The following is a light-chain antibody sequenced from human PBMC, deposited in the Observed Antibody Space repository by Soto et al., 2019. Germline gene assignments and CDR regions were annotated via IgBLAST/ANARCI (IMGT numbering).Light chain of an antibody. CDR1: QSIGTW. J-gene: IGKJ1*01. CDR3: QQYNRYLT. Sequence: TQMTQSPSTLSASVGDRVTITCRASQSIGTWLAWYQQKPGKAPNLLIYKASSLESGVPSRFSGSGSGTEFTLTISSLQPDDFAPYYCQQYNRYLTFGQGTKVEIK. V-gene: IGKV1-5*03. CDR2: KAS.